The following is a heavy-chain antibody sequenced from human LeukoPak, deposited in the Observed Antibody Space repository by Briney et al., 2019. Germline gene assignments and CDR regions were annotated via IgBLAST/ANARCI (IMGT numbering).Heavy chain of an antibody. CDR3: ARGGPVVPAAISWFDP. J-gene: IGHJ5*02. V-gene: IGHV3-11*04. CDR2: ISSSGSTI. D-gene: IGHD2-2*02. CDR1: GFTFSEYY. Sequence: PGGSLRLSCAASGFTFSEYYMSWIRQAPGKGLEWVSYISSSGSTIYYADSVKGQFTISRDNAKNSLYLQMNSLRAEDTAVYYCARGGPVVPAAISWFDPWGQGTLVTVSS.